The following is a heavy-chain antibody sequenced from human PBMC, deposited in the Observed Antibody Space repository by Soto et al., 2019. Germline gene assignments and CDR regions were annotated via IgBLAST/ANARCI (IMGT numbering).Heavy chain of an antibody. D-gene: IGHD3-3*01. CDR3: AKDMKRRGYYDFWSGRYYYYYYYMDV. CDR2: ISWNSGSI. V-gene: IGHV3-9*01. J-gene: IGHJ6*03. Sequence: GGSLRLSCAASGFTFDDYAMHWVRQAPGKGLEWVSGISWNSGSIGYADSVKGRFTISRDNAKNSLYLQMNSLRAEDTALYYCAKDMKRRGYYDFWSGRYYYYYYYMDVWGKGTTVTVSS. CDR1: GFTFDDYA.